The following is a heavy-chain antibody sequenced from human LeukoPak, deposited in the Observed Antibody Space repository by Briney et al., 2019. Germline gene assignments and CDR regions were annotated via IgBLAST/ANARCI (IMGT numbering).Heavy chain of an antibody. J-gene: IGHJ4*02. Sequence: GGSLRLSCAASGFTFSSYWMHWVRQTPEKGLVWVSRINGAGSSISYADSVKGRVTISRDNAKNTLYLQMNNLRAEDTAVYYCARGGDYKNDYWGQGTLVTVSS. CDR1: GFTFSSYW. V-gene: IGHV3-74*01. CDR2: INGAGSSI. D-gene: IGHD4-17*01. CDR3: ARGGDYKNDY.